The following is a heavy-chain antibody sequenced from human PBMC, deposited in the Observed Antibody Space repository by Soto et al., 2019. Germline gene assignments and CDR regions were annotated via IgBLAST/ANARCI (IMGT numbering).Heavy chain of an antibody. V-gene: IGHV1-3*01. D-gene: IGHD6-19*01. CDR2: INAGNGNT. Sequence: QVQLVQSGAEVKKPGASVKVSCKASGYTFTSYAMHWVRQAPGQRLEWMGWINAGNGNTKYSQKFQGRVTMTRDTSASTAYMELRSLRSEDTAVYYCAGESGGLAVDGVFDIWGQARMVTASS. J-gene: IGHJ3*02. CDR1: GYTFTSYA. CDR3: AGESGGLAVDGVFDI.